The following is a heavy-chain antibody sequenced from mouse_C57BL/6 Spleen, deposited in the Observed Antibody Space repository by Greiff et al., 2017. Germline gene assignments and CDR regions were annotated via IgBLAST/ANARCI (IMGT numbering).Heavy chain of an antibody. CDR3: ARSLYYDYDGMGFDY. V-gene: IGHV1-82*01. CDR1: GYAFSSSW. J-gene: IGHJ2*01. CDR2: IYPGDGDT. D-gene: IGHD2-4*01. Sequence: VQLQQSGPELVKPGASVKISCKASGYAFSSSWMNWVKQRPGKGLEWIGRIYPGDGDTNYNGKFKGKATLTADKSSSTAYMQLSSLTSEDSAVYFCARSLYYDYDGMGFDYWGQGTTLTVAS.